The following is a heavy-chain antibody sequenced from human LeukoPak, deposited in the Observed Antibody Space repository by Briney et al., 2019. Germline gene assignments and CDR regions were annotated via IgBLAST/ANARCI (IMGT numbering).Heavy chain of an antibody. Sequence: PGGSLRLSCAASGFIFSSYAMSWVRQAPGKGLEWVSVVSNDGSNQDYTDSVKGRFIISRDDSKSTVYLQMNSLRVDDTAMYYCARGPDPVVRGPRRAFDLWGQGTMVTVSS. CDR2: VSNDGSNQ. D-gene: IGHD3-10*01. CDR3: ARGPDPVVRGPRRAFDL. CDR1: GFIFSSYA. J-gene: IGHJ3*01. V-gene: IGHV3-30-3*01.